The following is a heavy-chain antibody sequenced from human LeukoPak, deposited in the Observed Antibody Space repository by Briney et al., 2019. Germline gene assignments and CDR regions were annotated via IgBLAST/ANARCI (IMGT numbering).Heavy chain of an antibody. CDR3: AKDPLLSGRTPRYYFDY. V-gene: IGHV3-23*01. J-gene: IGHJ4*02. D-gene: IGHD3-9*01. Sequence: GGSLRLSCAASGFTLSSDAMSWVRQAPGKGLDWVSAISGSGGSTYYSNSVKGRFTISRDNSKNTLYLQMNSLRAEHTAVYYCAKDPLLSGRTPRYYFDYWGQGPLVTVSS. CDR2: ISGSGGST. CDR1: GFTLSSDA.